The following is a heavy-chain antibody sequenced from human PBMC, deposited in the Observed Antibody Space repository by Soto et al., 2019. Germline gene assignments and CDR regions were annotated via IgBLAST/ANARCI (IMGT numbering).Heavy chain of an antibody. V-gene: IGHV4-34*01. CDR1: GGNISSYY. Sequence: SETHSLTCTVSGGNISSYYWSWIRQPPEKGLEWIGEINHTGSTNYSPSLKSRVTISVDTSKNQFSLKLSSVTAADTAVYYCARGLRNYYDTWGQGTLVTVS. CDR3: ARGLRNYYDT. CDR2: INHTGST. J-gene: IGHJ4*02.